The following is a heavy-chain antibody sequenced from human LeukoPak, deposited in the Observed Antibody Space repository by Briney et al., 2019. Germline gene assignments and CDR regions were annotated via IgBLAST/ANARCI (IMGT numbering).Heavy chain of an antibody. CDR3: ARAVGVTAIHNAFDI. J-gene: IGHJ3*02. V-gene: IGHV3-66*02. CDR1: GFTFSTYA. Sequence: GGSLRLSCAASGFTFSTYAMSWVRQAPGKGLEWVSVIYSGGGTDYADSVKGRFTISRDNSKNTLYLQMNSLRAEDTAVYYCARAVGVTAIHNAFDIWGQGTMVTVSS. D-gene: IGHD2-21*02. CDR2: IYSGGGT.